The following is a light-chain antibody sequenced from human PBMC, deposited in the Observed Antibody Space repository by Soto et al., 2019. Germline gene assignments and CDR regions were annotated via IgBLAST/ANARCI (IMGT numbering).Light chain of an antibody. J-gene: IGLJ1*01. CDR1: SSDVGSYNF. CDR3: SSYTSSNTLYV. CDR2: EVT. Sequence: LTQPASVSGSPGQPITISCTGTSSDVGSYNFVSWYQQHPGKAPKLMIYEVTTRPSGVSNRFSGSKSGNTASLTISGLQAEDEADYYCSSYTSSNTLYVFGTGTKVTVL. V-gene: IGLV2-14*01.